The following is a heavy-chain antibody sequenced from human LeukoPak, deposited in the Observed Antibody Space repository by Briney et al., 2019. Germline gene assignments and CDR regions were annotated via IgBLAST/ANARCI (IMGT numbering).Heavy chain of an antibody. CDR2: VHLDGRT. D-gene: IGHD4-23*01. CDR1: GGSLTSTNW. J-gene: IGHJ3*02. V-gene: IGHV4-4*02. CDR3: ARKRWGLDI. Sequence: SETLSLTCVLSGGSLTSTNWWTWVRQPPGKGLEWIGEVHLDGRTNYNPSLKSRLIMSVGLPENHISLKLTSVTAADTAVYYCARKRWGLDIWGQGTMVTVSS.